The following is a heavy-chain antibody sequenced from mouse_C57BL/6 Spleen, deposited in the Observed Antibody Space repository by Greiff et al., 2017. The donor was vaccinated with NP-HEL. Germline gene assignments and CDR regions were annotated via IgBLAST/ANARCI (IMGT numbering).Heavy chain of an antibody. CDR3: ARGDYGSRRDWYFDV. Sequence: QVQLQQSGAELVRPGASVKLSCKASGYTFTDYYINWVKQRPGQGLEWIARIYPGSGNTYYNEKFKGKATLTAEKSSSTAYMQLSSLTSEDSAVYFCARGDYGSRRDWYFDVWGTGTTVTVSS. CDR2: IYPGSGNT. J-gene: IGHJ1*03. V-gene: IGHV1-76*01. D-gene: IGHD1-1*01. CDR1: GYTFTDYY.